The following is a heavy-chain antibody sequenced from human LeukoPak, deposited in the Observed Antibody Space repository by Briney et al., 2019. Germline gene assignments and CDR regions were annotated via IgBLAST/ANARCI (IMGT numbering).Heavy chain of an antibody. Sequence: ASVKVSCKASGYTFTSYYMHWVRQAPGQGLEWMGIINPSGGSTSYAQKFQGRVTMTRDTFTSTVYMELSSLRSEDTAAYYCARDRGYDYYDSSGYYPTDYFDYWGQGTLVTVSS. J-gene: IGHJ4*02. CDR2: INPSGGST. D-gene: IGHD3-22*01. CDR3: ARDRGYDYYDSSGYYPTDYFDY. V-gene: IGHV1-46*03. CDR1: GYTFTSYY.